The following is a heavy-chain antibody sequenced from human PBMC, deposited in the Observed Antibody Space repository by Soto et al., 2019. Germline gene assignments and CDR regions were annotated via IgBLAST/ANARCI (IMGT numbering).Heavy chain of an antibody. Sequence: GASVKVSCKASAYTFTSYGISWVRQAPGQGLEWMGWISAYNGNTNYAQKLQGRVTMTTDTSTSTAYMELRSLRSDDTAVYYCARVFKGITGTYFDYWGQGTLVTVSS. CDR1: AYTFTSYG. D-gene: IGHD1-20*01. V-gene: IGHV1-18*01. CDR3: ARVFKGITGTYFDY. J-gene: IGHJ4*02. CDR2: ISAYNGNT.